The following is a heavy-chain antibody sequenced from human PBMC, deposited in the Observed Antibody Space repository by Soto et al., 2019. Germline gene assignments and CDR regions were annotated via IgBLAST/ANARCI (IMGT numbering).Heavy chain of an antibody. V-gene: IGHV1-18*01. D-gene: IGHD3-9*01. Sequence: ASVKVSCKASGYTFTSYGISWVRQAPGQGLEWMGWISAYNGNTNYAQKLQGRVTMTTDTSTSTAYMELRSLRSDDTAVYYRASGGDYDILTGPHAFDIWGQGTMVTVSS. CDR2: ISAYNGNT. CDR1: GYTFTSYG. CDR3: ASGGDYDILTGPHAFDI. J-gene: IGHJ3*02.